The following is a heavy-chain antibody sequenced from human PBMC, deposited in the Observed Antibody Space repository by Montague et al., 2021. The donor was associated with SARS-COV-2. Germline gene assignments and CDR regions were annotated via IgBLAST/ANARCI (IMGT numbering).Heavy chain of an antibody. D-gene: IGHD2-2*01. CDR1: GFSLSTSGVG. J-gene: IGHJ4*02. CDR2: VSWDDDN. V-gene: IGHV2-5*02. Sequence: PALVKPTQTLTLTCTFSGFSLSTSGVGVGWIRQPPGKALEWLALVSWDDDNRYNPSVERRVTVTKGTSENQVVLTMTNMDPVDTATYYCARRLYCSSTNCPYYFDKWGQGTLVIVSS. CDR3: ARRLYCSSTNCPYYFDK.